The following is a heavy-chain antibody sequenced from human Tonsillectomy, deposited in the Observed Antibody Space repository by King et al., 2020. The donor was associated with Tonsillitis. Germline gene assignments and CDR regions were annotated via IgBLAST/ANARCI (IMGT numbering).Heavy chain of an antibody. D-gene: IGHD1-1*01. V-gene: IGHV3-74*01. J-gene: IGHJ6*03. CDR3: AREVPIYYYYMDV. CDR2: LNMDGRST. CDR1: GFTFSSYW. Sequence: VQLVESGGGLVQPGGSLRLSCAASGFTFSSYWMHWVRQAPGKGLVWVSRLNMDGRSTSYADSVKGRFTLSRDNAKKTLYLEMNSLRAEDTVVYYCAREVPIYYYYMDVWGKGTTVTVSS.